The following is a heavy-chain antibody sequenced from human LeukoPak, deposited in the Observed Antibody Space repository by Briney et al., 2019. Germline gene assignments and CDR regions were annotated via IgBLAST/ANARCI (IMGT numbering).Heavy chain of an antibody. Sequence: RSSETLSLTCAVYGGSFSGYYWSWIRQPPGKGLEWIGEINHSGSTNYNPSLKSRVTISVDTSKNQFSLKLSSVTAADTAVYYCARGRYSYGYPRYYYYYYMDVWGKGTTVTVSS. J-gene: IGHJ6*03. CDR2: INHSGST. V-gene: IGHV4-34*01. CDR3: ARGRYSYGYPRYYYYYYMDV. D-gene: IGHD5-18*01. CDR1: GGSFSGYY.